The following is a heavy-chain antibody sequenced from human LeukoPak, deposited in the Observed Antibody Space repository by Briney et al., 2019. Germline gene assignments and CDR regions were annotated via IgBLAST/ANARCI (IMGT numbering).Heavy chain of an antibody. J-gene: IGHJ4*02. Sequence: GGSLRLSCAASGFTVNNNFMNWVRQAPGTGLEWVSIMHPDGTTYYTESVKGRFTIFRDNSNNILYLQMNSLRAEDTAVYYCTRRGYNSHWGQGTLVTVSS. V-gene: IGHV3-53*01. CDR1: GFTVNNNF. CDR2: MHPDGTT. CDR3: TRRGYNSH. D-gene: IGHD5-24*01.